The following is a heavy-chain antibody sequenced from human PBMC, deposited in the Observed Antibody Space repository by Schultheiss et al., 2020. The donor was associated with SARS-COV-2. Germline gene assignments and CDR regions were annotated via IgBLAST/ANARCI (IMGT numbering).Heavy chain of an antibody. D-gene: IGHD6-19*01. Sequence: GESLKISCAASGFTFSSYGMHWVRQAPGKGLEWVAVIWYDGSNKYYADSVKGRFTISRDNSKNTLYLQMNSLRAEDTAVYYCARDSSEGSGWNAVDYWGQGTLVTVSS. CDR3: ARDSSEGSGWNAVDY. CDR1: GFTFSSYG. CDR2: IWYDGSNK. J-gene: IGHJ4*02. V-gene: IGHV3-33*01.